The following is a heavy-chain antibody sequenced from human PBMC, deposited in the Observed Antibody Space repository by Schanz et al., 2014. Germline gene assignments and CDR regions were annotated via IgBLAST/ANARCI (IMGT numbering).Heavy chain of an antibody. CDR2: ISPSSGGT. V-gene: IGHV1-2*06. CDR3: ARESVSRTRLFDP. J-gene: IGHJ5*02. D-gene: IGHD3-3*01. CDR1: GYTFTNHY. Sequence: QVQVIQSGPEVKKPGASVKVSCKASGYTFTNHYLHWVRQAPGQGLEWMGRISPSSGGTNYAQNFQGRVTMTKDTSLNPVYMELSTPTYAATAVYYCARESVSRTRLFDPWGQGTLVTVSS.